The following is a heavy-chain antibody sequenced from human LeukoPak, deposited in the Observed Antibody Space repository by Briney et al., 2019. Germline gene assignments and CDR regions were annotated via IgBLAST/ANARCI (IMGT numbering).Heavy chain of an antibody. Sequence: GGSLRLSCAASGFTLSSYAMSWVRQAPGKGLEWVSAISGSGGSTYYADSVKGRFTISRDNSKNTLYLQMNSLRAEDTAVYYCAKTRGDIVVVVAAPADYWGQGTLVTVSS. CDR1: GFTLSSYA. J-gene: IGHJ4*02. D-gene: IGHD2-15*01. CDR2: ISGSGGST. V-gene: IGHV3-23*01. CDR3: AKTRGDIVVVVAAPADY.